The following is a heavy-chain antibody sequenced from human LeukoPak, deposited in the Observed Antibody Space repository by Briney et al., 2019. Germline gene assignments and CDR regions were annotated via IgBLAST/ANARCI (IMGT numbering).Heavy chain of an antibody. D-gene: IGHD6-19*01. CDR1: GGSISSYY. Sequence: PSETLSLTCTVSGGSISSYYWSWIRQPPGKGLEWIGYIYYSGSTNYNPSLKSRVTISVDTSKNQFSLKLSSVTAADTAVYYCARGGYSSGWHVNWFDPWGQGTLVTVSS. CDR3: ARGGYSSGWHVNWFDP. CDR2: IYYSGST. J-gene: IGHJ5*02. V-gene: IGHV4-59*12.